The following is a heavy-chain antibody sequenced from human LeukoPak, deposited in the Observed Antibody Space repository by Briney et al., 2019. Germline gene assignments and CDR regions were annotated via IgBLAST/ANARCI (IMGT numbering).Heavy chain of an antibody. CDR2: ASTSGST. CDR3: ARGVSFDY. D-gene: IGHD2-8*01. Sequence: AETLSLTCTVPGDSISRSYWSWIRKPPGKGREWIGRASTSGSTNYNPSLTSRVTMSVDTSKNQFSLKLSSVTAADTAVYYCARGVSFDY. J-gene: IGHJ4*01. CDR1: GDSISRSY. V-gene: IGHV4-4*07.